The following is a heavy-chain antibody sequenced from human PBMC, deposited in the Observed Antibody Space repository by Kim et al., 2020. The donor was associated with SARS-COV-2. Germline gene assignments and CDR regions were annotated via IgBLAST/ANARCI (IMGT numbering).Heavy chain of an antibody. Sequence: DSLKRRFTIARDNYKSTLYLQMNSLRAEDTAVYYCARELGGDSGTGAFDIWGQGTMVTVSS. V-gene: IGHV3-30*01. CDR3: ARELGGDSGTGAFDI. J-gene: IGHJ3*02. D-gene: IGHD2-21*02.